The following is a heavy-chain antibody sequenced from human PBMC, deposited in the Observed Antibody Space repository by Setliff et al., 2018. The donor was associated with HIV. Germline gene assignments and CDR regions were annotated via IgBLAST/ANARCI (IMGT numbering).Heavy chain of an antibody. V-gene: IGHV5-51*01. CDR1: GYSFTSYW. CDR3: ARHRPYTNSPPGGPFDM. J-gene: IGHJ3*02. D-gene: IGHD6-6*01. CDR2: IYPADSDT. Sequence: PGESLKISCKGSGYSFTSYWIGWVRQIPGKGLEWMGIIYPADSDTRYSPSFQGQVTISADKSINTAYLEWSSLDASDTAIYYCARHRPYTNSPPGGPFDMWGQGTGVTVSS.